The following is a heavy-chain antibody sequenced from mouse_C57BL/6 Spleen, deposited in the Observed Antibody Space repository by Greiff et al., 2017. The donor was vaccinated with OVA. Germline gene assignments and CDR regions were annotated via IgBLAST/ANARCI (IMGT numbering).Heavy chain of an antibody. J-gene: IGHJ4*01. Sequence: QVQLKESGPGLVQPSQSLSITCTVSGFSLTSYGVHWVRQSPGKGLEWLGVIWSGGSTDYNDAFISRLSISKDNSKSQVFFKMNSLQADDTAIDYCARNREREDPYAMDYWGQGTSVTVSS. CDR1: GFSLTSYG. CDR2: IWSGGST. CDR3: ARNREREDPYAMDY. V-gene: IGHV2-2*01.